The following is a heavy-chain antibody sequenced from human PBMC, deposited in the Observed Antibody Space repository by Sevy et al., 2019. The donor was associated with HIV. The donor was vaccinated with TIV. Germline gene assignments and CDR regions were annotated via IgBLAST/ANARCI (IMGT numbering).Heavy chain of an antibody. Sequence: GESLKISCKGSGYSFTSYWIGWVRQMPGKGLEWMGIIYPGDSDTRYSPSFQGQVTISADKSISTAYLQWSSLKASDTAMYYCARQKRGIAGYSSSWYYFGYWGQGTLVTVSS. CDR1: GYSFTSYW. J-gene: IGHJ4*02. CDR3: ARQKRGIAGYSSSWYYFGY. CDR2: IYPGDSDT. D-gene: IGHD6-13*01. V-gene: IGHV5-51*01.